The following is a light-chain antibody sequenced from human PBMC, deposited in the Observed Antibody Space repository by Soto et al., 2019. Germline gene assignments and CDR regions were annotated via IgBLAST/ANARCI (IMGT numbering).Light chain of an antibody. CDR1: QSLVYSDGNSY. CDR2: RAS. V-gene: IGKV2-30*01. Sequence: DVVMTQSPLSLPVTLGKPASMSCRSIQSLVYSDGNSYLSWFQQRPGQSPRRLIYRASNRDSGVPDRFSGSGSGTDFTLKISRVEAEDVAVYYCQQYNNWPVFGPGTKVDIK. CDR3: QQYNNWPV. J-gene: IGKJ3*01.